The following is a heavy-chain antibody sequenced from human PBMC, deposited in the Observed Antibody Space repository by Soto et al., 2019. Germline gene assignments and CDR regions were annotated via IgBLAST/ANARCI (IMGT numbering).Heavy chain of an antibody. V-gene: IGHV4-59*01. D-gene: IGHD3-10*01. CDR3: ARDWDSSGLFDP. J-gene: IGHJ5*02. Sequence: SETLSLTCSVSGASITTYYCSWIRQPPGKGLEWIGSISYSGSTKYNPSLESRVMISLDTSKNQFSLRLTSVTAADTALYYCARDWDSSGLFDPWGQGALVTVSS. CDR1: GASITTYY. CDR2: ISYSGST.